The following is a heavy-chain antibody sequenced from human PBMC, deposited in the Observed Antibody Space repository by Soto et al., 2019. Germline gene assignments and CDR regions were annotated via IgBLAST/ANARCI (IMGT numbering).Heavy chain of an antibody. V-gene: IGHV3-30*14. CDR2: ISYDGSNK. CDR3: ARLLGRSYNFYHHYALDV. Sequence: GGSLGLCCAASRFTFSSYAMAGVLKATGKGLEWVAVISYDGSNKYYADSVKGRFTVSRDTSKNTVYLEMNSLRAEDTAVYYCARLLGRSYNFYHHYALDVWGQGTSVTVSS. D-gene: IGHD3-10*01. CDR1: RFTFSSYA. J-gene: IGHJ6*02.